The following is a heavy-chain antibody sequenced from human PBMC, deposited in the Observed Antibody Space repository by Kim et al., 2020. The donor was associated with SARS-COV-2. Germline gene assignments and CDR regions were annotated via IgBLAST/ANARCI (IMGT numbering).Heavy chain of an antibody. CDR1: GYTFTSYY. D-gene: IGHD2-2*01. J-gene: IGHJ5*02. CDR3: ARDISIVVVPADQVRKDWSS. Sequence: ASVKVSCKASGYTFTSYYMHWVRQAPGQGLEWMGIINPSGGSTSYAQKFQGRVTMTRDTSTSTVYMELSSLRSEDTAVYYCARDISIVVVPADQVRKDWSSWGQGTLVTVSS. CDR2: INPSGGST. V-gene: IGHV1-46*01.